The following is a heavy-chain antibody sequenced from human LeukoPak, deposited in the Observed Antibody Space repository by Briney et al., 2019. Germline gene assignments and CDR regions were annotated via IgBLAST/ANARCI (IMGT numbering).Heavy chain of an antibody. Sequence: PGGSLRLSCAASGFTFSNFWMSWVRQAPGKGLEWVANIKQDGSEKYYVDSVKGRFTISRDNAKNSLYLQMNSLRAEDTAVYYCARVSSSWDHYDYWGQGTLVTVSS. CDR1: GFTFSNFW. V-gene: IGHV3-7*01. CDR3: ARVSSSWDHYDY. CDR2: IKQDGSEK. J-gene: IGHJ4*02. D-gene: IGHD6-13*01.